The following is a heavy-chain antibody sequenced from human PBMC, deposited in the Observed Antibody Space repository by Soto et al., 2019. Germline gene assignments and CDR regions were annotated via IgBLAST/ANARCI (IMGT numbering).Heavy chain of an antibody. Sequence: GSLRLSCAASGFTFANFAMSWVRQAPGKGLEWVSAITGSGGSTFYAGSVKGRFTISRDNSDDTLVLQMNSLRVEDTAMYFCAKGRMASVTYSDYWGQGTLVTVSS. CDR3: AKGRMASVTYSDY. CDR1: GFTFANFA. D-gene: IGHD4-17*01. V-gene: IGHV3-23*01. J-gene: IGHJ4*02. CDR2: ITGSGGST.